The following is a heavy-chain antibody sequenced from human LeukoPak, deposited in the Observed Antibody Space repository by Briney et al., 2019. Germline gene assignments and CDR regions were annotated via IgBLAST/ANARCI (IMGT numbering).Heavy chain of an antibody. V-gene: IGHV3-23*01. CDR3: AKGFYGSGRPQNWFDP. J-gene: IGHJ5*02. Sequence: GGSLRLSCAASGFTFSSYGMSWVRQAPGKGLEWVSAISGSGGSTYYADSVKGRFTISRDNSKNTLYLQMNSLRAEDTAVYYCAKGFYGSGRPQNWFDPWGQGTLVTVSS. CDR2: ISGSGGST. CDR1: GFTFSSYG. D-gene: IGHD3-10*01.